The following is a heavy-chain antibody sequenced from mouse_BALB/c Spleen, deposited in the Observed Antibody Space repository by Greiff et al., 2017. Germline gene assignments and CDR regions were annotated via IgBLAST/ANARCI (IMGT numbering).Heavy chain of an antibody. J-gene: IGHJ2*01. V-gene: IGHV7-3*02. Sequence: EVQGVESGGGLVQPGGSLRLSCATSGFTFTDYYMSWVRQPPGKALEWLGFIRNKANGYTTEYSASVKGRFTISRDNSQSILYLQMNTLRAEDSATYYCARDKYYGYGYYFDYWGQGTTLTVSS. CDR2: IRNKANGYTT. D-gene: IGHD1-2*01. CDR1: GFTFTDYY. CDR3: ARDKYYGYGYYFDY.